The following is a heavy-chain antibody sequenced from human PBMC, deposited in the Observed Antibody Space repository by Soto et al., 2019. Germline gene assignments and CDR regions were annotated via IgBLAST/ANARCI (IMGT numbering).Heavy chain of an antibody. CDR3: ANAPGHSGYDLQAFDI. CDR1: GYTRTELS. D-gene: IGHD5-12*01. V-gene: IGHV1-24*01. Sequence: ASVKVYCKVSGYTRTELSMHLVREAPGKGLEWMGGFDPEDGETIYAQKFQGRVTMTEDTSTDTAYMELSSLRSEDTAVYYCANAPGHSGYDLQAFDIWGQETMVNVSS. CDR2: FDPEDGET. J-gene: IGHJ3*02.